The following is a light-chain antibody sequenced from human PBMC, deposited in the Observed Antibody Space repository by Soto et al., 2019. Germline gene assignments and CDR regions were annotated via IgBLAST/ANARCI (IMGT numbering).Light chain of an antibody. V-gene: IGLV2-14*03. Sequence: QSALTQPASVSRSPGQSITISCTGTSSDIGAYNFVSWYQQHPGKAPKLMLYDVNIRPSGVSNRFSGSKSGNTASLTISVLQAEDEADYYCTSWTSSTTMIFGGGTKSPS. J-gene: IGLJ2*01. CDR1: SSDIGAYNF. CDR2: DVN. CDR3: TSWTSSTTMI.